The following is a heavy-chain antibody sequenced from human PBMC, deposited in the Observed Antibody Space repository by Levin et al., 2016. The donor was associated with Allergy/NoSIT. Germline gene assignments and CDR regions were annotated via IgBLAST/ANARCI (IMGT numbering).Heavy chain of an antibody. D-gene: IGHD6-13*01. V-gene: IGHV5-51*01. J-gene: IGHJ4*02. Sequence: VRQMPGKGLEWMGIIYPGDSDTRYSPSFQGQVTISADKSISTAYLQWSSLKASDTAMYYCARLSAAGYFVDYWGQGTLVTVSS. CDR3: ARLSAAGYFVDY. CDR2: IYPGDSDT.